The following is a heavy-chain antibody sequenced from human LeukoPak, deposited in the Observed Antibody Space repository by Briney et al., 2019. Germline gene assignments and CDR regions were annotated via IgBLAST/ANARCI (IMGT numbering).Heavy chain of an antibody. CDR1: GFTFSSYS. Sequence: GGSLRLSCAASGFTFSSYSMNWVRQAPGKGLGWVSSISSSSSYIYYADSVKGRFTISRDNAKNSLYLQMNSLRAEDTAVYYCARYSSSDWFDPWGQGTLVTVSS. J-gene: IGHJ5*02. V-gene: IGHV3-21*01. CDR3: ARYSSSDWFDP. CDR2: ISSSSSYI. D-gene: IGHD6-6*01.